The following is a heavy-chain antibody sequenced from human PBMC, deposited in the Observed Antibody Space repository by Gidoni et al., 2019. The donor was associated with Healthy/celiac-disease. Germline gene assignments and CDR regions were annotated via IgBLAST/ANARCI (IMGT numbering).Heavy chain of an antibody. J-gene: IGHJ4*02. V-gene: IGHV3-30-3*01. CDR3: AREAYYYDSSGLGLDY. D-gene: IGHD3-22*01. CDR1: GSTFSSYA. Sequence: QVQLVESGGGVVQHGRSLRLPCAASGSTFSSYAMHWVRQAPGKGLEWLAFISYDGSNKYYADSVKGRFTISRDNSKNTLYLQMNSLRAEDTAVYYCAREAYYYDSSGLGLDYWGQGTLVTVSS. CDR2: ISYDGSNK.